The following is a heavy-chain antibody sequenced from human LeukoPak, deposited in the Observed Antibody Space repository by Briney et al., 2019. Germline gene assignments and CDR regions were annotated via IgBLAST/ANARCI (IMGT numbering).Heavy chain of an antibody. J-gene: IGHJ4*02. CDR1: GGTFSSYA. D-gene: IGHD1-1*01. V-gene: IGHV1-69*13. CDR2: IIPIFGTA. CDR3: ARHVSTTGTTGYYYFDY. Sequence: SVKVSCKASGGTFSSYAISWVRQAPGQGLEWMGGIIPIFGTANYAQKSQGRVTITADESTSTAYMELSSLRSEDTAVYYCARHVSTTGTTGYYYFDYWGQGTLVTVSS.